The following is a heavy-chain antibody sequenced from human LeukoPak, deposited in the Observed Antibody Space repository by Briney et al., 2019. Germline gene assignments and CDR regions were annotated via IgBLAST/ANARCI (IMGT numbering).Heavy chain of an antibody. Sequence: ASVKVSCKASGYTFTGYYMHWVRQAPGQGLEWMGWINPNSGGTNYAQKFQGRVTMTRDTSISTAYMELSRLRPDDTAVYYCARPAYSSSWYEDAFDIWGQGTMVTVSS. CDR1: GYTFTGYY. CDR2: INPNSGGT. J-gene: IGHJ3*02. V-gene: IGHV1-2*02. CDR3: ARPAYSSSWYEDAFDI. D-gene: IGHD6-13*01.